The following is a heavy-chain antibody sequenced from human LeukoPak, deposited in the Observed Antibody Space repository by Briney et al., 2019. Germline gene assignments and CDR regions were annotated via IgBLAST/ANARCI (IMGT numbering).Heavy chain of an antibody. V-gene: IGHV1-18*01. CDR2: ISAYNGNT. CDR3: ARDPDIVVVPAAEAFDI. CDR1: GYTFTSYG. D-gene: IGHD2-2*01. Sequence: ASVKVSCKASGYTFTSYGISWVRQAPGQGLEWMGWISAYNGNTNYAQKLQGSVTMTTDTSTSTAYMELRSLRSDDTAVYYCARDPDIVVVPAAEAFDIWGQGTMVTVSS. J-gene: IGHJ3*02.